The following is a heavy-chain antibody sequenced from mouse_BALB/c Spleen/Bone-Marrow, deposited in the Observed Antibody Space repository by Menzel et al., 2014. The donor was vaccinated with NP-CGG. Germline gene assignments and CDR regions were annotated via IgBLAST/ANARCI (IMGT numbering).Heavy chain of an antibody. V-gene: IGHV7-3*02. D-gene: IGHD4-1*01. CDR3: ATDINCDSDGAGTMDY. Sequence: EVQGVESGGGSVQPGGSLRLSCATSGFTFTDFCMSWVRQPPGKALEWLGFIRNKAFGDTTEYSASVKGRFTISRDNSQSILYLQMNSLRNEDSATYYCATDINCDSDGAGTMDYWGQGTSVTVSS. CDR1: GFTFTDFC. CDR2: IRNKAFGDTT. J-gene: IGHJ4*01.